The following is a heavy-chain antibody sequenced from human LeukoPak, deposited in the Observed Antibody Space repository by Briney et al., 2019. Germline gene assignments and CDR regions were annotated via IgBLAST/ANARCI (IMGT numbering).Heavy chain of an antibody. CDR3: ARDREYDILTGYYRGGGGTFDI. CDR1: GFTVSSNS. V-gene: IGHV3-53*01. Sequence: GSLRLSCTVSGFTVSSNSMSWVRQAPGKGLEWVSVIYSGGSTYYADSVKGRFTISRDNSKNTLYLQMNSLRPEDTAVYYCARDREYDILTGYYRGGGGTFDIWGQGTMVTVSS. J-gene: IGHJ3*02. CDR2: IYSGGST. D-gene: IGHD3-9*01.